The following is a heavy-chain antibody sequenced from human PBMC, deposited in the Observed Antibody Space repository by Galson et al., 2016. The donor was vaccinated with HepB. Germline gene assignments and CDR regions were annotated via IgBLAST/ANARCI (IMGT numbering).Heavy chain of an antibody. J-gene: IGHJ4*02. Sequence: SVKVSCKASGYTFIHYGIQWVRQAPGQGLEWMGWINAENGNTHYLEKFQGRLTFSRDTSATTAYMELNSLRFEDAAVYYCARGPWNDKAFDYWGQGTPVTVSS. CDR1: GYTFIHYG. V-gene: IGHV1-3*01. D-gene: IGHD1-1*01. CDR2: INAENGNT. CDR3: ARGPWNDKAFDY.